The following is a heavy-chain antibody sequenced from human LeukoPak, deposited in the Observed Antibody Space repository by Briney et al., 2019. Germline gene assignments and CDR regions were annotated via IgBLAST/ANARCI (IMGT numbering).Heavy chain of an antibody. V-gene: IGHV3-21*01. CDR3: ARDNAYYDYVWGSYYDAFDI. CDR1: GFPFISHS. D-gene: IGHD3-16*01. Sequence: GGSLRLSCAASGFPFISHSMNWVRQAPGKGLEWVSSISGGSSYKYHADSVKGRFTISRDNAKNSLYLQMSSLRAEDTAVYYCARDNAYYDYVWGSYYDAFDIWGQGTMVTVSS. CDR2: ISGGSSYK. J-gene: IGHJ3*02.